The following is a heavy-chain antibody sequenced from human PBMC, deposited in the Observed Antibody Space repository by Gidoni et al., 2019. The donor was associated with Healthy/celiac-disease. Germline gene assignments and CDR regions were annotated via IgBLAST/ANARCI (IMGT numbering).Heavy chain of an antibody. V-gene: IGHV3-74*01. Sequence: EVQLVESGGGLVQPGGSLRLSCAASGFTFSSYWMHWVRQAPGKGLVWVSRINSDGSSTSYADSVKGRFTISRDNAKNTLYLQMNSLRAEDTAVYYCARDRFGVYGGNWGNAFDIWGQGTMVTVSS. J-gene: IGHJ3*02. CDR3: ARDRFGVYGGNWGNAFDI. CDR2: INSDGSST. CDR1: GFTFSSYW. D-gene: IGHD7-27*01.